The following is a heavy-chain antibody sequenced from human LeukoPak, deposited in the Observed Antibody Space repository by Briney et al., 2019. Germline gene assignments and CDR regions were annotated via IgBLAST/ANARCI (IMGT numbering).Heavy chain of an antibody. V-gene: IGHV3-21*01. Sequence: AGGSLRLSCAASGFTFSSYEMNWVRQAPGKGLEWVSSISGSSSYIYYADSVKGRFTISRDNAKNSLYLQMNSLRAEDTAVYYCAELGITMIGGVWGKGTTVTISS. CDR1: GFTFSSYE. D-gene: IGHD3-10*02. J-gene: IGHJ6*04. CDR3: AELGITMIGGV. CDR2: ISGSSSYI.